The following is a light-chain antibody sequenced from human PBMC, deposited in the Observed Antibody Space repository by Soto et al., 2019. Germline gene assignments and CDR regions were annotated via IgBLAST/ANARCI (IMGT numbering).Light chain of an antibody. V-gene: IGKV3-20*01. CDR2: GTS. Sequence: EIVLTQSPGTLSFSPLEIATLSFSSSQSVGSSYLTWYQQKPGQAPRLLIYGTSSRATGIPDRFSGSGSGTDFTLTISRLEPEDFAVYFCQQYGDSPWKFGQGTKVDIK. CDR1: QSVGSSY. CDR3: QQYGDSPWK. J-gene: IGKJ1*01.